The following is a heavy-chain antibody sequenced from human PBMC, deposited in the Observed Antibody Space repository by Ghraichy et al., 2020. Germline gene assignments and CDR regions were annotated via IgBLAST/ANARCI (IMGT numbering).Heavy chain of an antibody. D-gene: IGHD1-26*01. CDR2: VDYGGST. Sequence: SETLSLTCTVSGGSINSVDYYWGWIRQPPGKGLEWIANVDYGGSTYYNPSLKSRVTISLYTSRIHFSLKLRSVTAADTAVYYCARDNSGSYEDAFDIWGQGTKVTVST. V-gene: IGHV4-39*02. CDR3: ARDNSGSYEDAFDI. J-gene: IGHJ3*02. CDR1: GGSINSVDYY.